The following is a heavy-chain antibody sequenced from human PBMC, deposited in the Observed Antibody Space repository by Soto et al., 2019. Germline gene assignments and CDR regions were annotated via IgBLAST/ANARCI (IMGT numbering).Heavy chain of an antibody. Sequence: ASVKVSCKASGYTFTSYAMHWVRQAPGQRLEWMGWINAGNGNTKYSQKFQGRVTITRDTSASTAYMELSSLRSEDTAVYYCARSAGWNYAHWLDPWGQGTLVTV. CDR1: GYTFTSYA. D-gene: IGHD1-7*01. CDR3: ARSAGWNYAHWLDP. CDR2: INAGNGNT. V-gene: IGHV1-3*01. J-gene: IGHJ5*02.